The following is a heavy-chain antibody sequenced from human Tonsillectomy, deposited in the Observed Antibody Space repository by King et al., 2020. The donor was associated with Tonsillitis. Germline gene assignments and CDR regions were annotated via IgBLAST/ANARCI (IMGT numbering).Heavy chain of an antibody. Sequence: VQLQESGPGLVKPSETLSLTCTVSGGSISSYYWSWIRQPPGKGLEWIGYIYYSGSTNYNPSPKSRVTISVDTSKNQFSLKLSSVTAADTAVYYCARSRGAYSSGWYVFDYWGQGTLVTVSS. CDR1: GGSISSYY. CDR3: ARSRGAYSSGWYVFDY. CDR2: IYYSGST. D-gene: IGHD6-19*01. V-gene: IGHV4-59*01. J-gene: IGHJ4*02.